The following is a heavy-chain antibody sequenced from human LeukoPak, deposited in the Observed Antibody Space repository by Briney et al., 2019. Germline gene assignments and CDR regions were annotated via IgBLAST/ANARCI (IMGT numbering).Heavy chain of an antibody. Sequence: SETLSLTCTVSGGSISSRSYYWGWIRQPPGKGVEWIGSIYYSGSTCYNPSLKSRVAICVDTSKSQFSLKLSSVTPADTPVQYCARGKTYYYHSSGYPFDYWAQGTLVTVSS. CDR2: IYYSGST. D-gene: IGHD3-22*01. V-gene: IGHV4-39*07. CDR1: GGSISSRSYY. CDR3: ARGKTYYYHSSGYPFDY. J-gene: IGHJ4*02.